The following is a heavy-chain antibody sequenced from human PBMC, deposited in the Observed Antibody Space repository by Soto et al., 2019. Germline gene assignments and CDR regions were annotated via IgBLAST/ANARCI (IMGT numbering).Heavy chain of an antibody. J-gene: IGHJ5*02. V-gene: IGHV3-11*01. Sequence: GGSLRLSCAASGFTFSDYYMSWIRQAPGKGLEWVSYISSSGSTIYYADSVKGRFTISRDNAKNSLYLQMNSLRAEDTAVYYCARGAVPAAIKGLWFDPWGQGTLVTVSS. D-gene: IGHD2-2*01. CDR1: GFTFSDYY. CDR2: ISSSGSTI. CDR3: ARGAVPAAIKGLWFDP.